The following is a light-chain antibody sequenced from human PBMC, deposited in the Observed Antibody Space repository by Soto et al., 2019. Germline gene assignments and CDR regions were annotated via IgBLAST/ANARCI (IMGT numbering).Light chain of an antibody. Sequence: EIVMTQSPATLSVSPGEGVTLSCRAGQSVTTRLAWYQRKPGQGPRLLIYDASTRATGIAARISGSGSGTEFTLTISSLQSEDFAIYYCQQYNNWPWTLGQGTKVDIK. CDR1: QSVTTR. V-gene: IGKV3-15*01. CDR2: DAS. J-gene: IGKJ1*01. CDR3: QQYNNWPWT.